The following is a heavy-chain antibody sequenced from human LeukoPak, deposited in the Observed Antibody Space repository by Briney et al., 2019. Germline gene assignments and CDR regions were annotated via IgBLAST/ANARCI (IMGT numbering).Heavy chain of an antibody. CDR3: AREIYYDILTGYPSYGMDV. V-gene: IGHV3-7*01. Sequence: GGSLRLSCAASGFTFSSYWMSWVRQAPGKGLEWVANIKQDGSEKYYVDSVKGRFTISRDNSKNTLYLQMGSLRAEDMAVYYCAREIYYDILTGYPSYGMDVWGQGTTVTVSS. CDR2: IKQDGSEK. CDR1: GFTFSSYW. D-gene: IGHD3-9*01. J-gene: IGHJ6*02.